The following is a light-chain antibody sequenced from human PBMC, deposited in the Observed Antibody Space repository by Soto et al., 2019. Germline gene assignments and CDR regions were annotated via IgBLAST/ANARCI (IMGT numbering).Light chain of an antibody. J-gene: IGLJ1*01. Sequence: QSVLTQPPSVSAAPGQKVTISCSGSSANIGNNYVSWYQQVPGTAPKLLIYENNKRPSGIPDRFSGSKSGTSATLGITGLQTGDEADYYCGTCDSSLSAGEVFGTGTKLTVL. CDR2: ENN. V-gene: IGLV1-51*02. CDR3: GTCDSSLSAGEV. CDR1: SANIGNNY.